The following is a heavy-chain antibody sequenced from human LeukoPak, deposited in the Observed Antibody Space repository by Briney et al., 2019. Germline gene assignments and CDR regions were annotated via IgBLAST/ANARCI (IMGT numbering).Heavy chain of an antibody. V-gene: IGHV3-11*04. D-gene: IGHD2-2*01. Sequence: GGSLRLSCAASGFTFSDYYMSWIRQAPGKGLEWVSYISSGDSTIYYADSVKGRFTISRDNARNSLYLQMNGLRAEDTAVYYCARSKRQYQLLGPHWFDPWGQGTLVTVSS. CDR1: GFTFSDYY. CDR3: ARSKRQYQLLGPHWFDP. J-gene: IGHJ5*02. CDR2: ISSGDSTI.